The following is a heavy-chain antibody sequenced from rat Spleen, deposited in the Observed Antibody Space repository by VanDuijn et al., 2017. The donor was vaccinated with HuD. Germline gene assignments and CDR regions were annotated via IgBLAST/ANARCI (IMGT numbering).Heavy chain of an antibody. CDR3: ARRYDFDY. CDR1: GFTFSNYG. Sequence: EVQLVKSGGGLVQPGRSLKLSCAASGFTFSNYGMHWIRQAPTKGLDWVASISPSGGSTHYRDSVKGRFTISRDNAKNTQYLQMDSLRSEDTATYYCARRYDFDYWGQGTLVTVSS. CDR2: ISPSGGST. V-gene: IGHV5-19*01. D-gene: IGHD2-1*01. J-gene: IGHJ3*01.